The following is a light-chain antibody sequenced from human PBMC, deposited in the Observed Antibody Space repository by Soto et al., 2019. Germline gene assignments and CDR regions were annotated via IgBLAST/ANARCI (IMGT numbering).Light chain of an antibody. CDR3: QQYNDNWT. CDR1: QSISSW. V-gene: IGKV1-5*03. J-gene: IGKJ1*01. CDR2: KAS. Sequence: DIQMTQSPSTLSASVGDRVTITCRASQSISSWLAWYQQKPGQAPKLLIYKASTLQSGVPSRFSGSGSGTKFTLAISSLQPYDAATYYCQQYNDNWTFGQGTKVE.